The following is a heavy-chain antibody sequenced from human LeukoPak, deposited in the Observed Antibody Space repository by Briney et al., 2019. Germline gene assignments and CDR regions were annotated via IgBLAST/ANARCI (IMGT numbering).Heavy chain of an antibody. Sequence: SETLSLTCSVSDDSITMYYWTWIRQPPGKGLEWIGYVDHTGSTNFNPSLNGRVSISRDTTNNLFSLRLRSVTAADTAVYYCARDSGTTGEVKFDPWGQGTLVTVSS. CDR2: VDHTGST. J-gene: IGHJ5*02. D-gene: IGHD3-10*01. V-gene: IGHV4-59*12. CDR1: DDSITMYY. CDR3: ARDSGTTGEVKFDP.